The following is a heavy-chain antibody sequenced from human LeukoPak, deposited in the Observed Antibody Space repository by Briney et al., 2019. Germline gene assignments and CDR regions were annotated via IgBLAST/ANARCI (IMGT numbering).Heavy chain of an antibody. CDR1: GGTFSSYA. Sequence: SVKVSCEASGGTFSSYAISWVRQAPGQGLEWMGGVIPIFGTANYAQKFQGRVTITADESTSTAYMELSSLRSEDTAVYYCARDFVVVPAAGGDYYYGMDVWGKGTTVTVSS. V-gene: IGHV1-69*13. CDR3: ARDFVVVPAAGGDYYYGMDV. CDR2: VIPIFGTA. D-gene: IGHD2-2*01. J-gene: IGHJ6*04.